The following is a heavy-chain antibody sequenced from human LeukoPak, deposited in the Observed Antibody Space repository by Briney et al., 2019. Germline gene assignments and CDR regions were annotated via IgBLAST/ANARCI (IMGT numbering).Heavy chain of an antibody. CDR1: GGSISSYY. CDR2: IYTSGST. Sequence: SETLSLTCTVSGGSISSYYWSWIRQPAGKGLEWIGRIYTSGSTNYNPSLKSRATMSVDTSKNQFSLKLSSVTAADTAAYYCARDRSIKGGRGLAFDIWGQGTMVTVSS. J-gene: IGHJ3*02. CDR3: ARDRSIKGGRGLAFDI. V-gene: IGHV4-4*07. D-gene: IGHD3-16*01.